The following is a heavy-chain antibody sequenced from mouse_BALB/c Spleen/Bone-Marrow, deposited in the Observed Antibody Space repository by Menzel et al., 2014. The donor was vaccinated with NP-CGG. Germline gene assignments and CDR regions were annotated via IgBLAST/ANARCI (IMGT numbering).Heavy chain of an antibody. V-gene: IGHV1S81*02. CDR2: INRSNGGT. D-gene: IGHD2-14*01. CDR3: SRREYYRYDHAMDY. J-gene: IGHJ4*01. Sequence: QVQLQQPGPELVQPWASVMLSCKASGYSFTSYYMHWVNQRPGQGLEWIGEINRSNGGTNFNEKFNSRATLTVDKSSSTAFMQLSSLTSEDSAIYYCSRREYYRYDHAMDYWGQGTSVTVSS. CDR1: GYSFTSYY.